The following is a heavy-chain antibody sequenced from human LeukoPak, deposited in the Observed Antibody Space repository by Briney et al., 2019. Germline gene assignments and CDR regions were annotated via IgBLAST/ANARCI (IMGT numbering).Heavy chain of an antibody. J-gene: IGHJ4*02. V-gene: IGHV4-38-2*02. CDR2: IYYSGST. Sequence: SETLSLTCTVSGYSISSGYYWGWIRQPPGKGLEWIGSIYYSGSTYYNPSLKSRVTISVDTSKNQFSLKLSSVTAADTAVYYCARGSSWYGAIDYWGQGTLVTVSS. CDR1: GYSISSGYY. CDR3: ARGSSWYGAIDY. D-gene: IGHD6-13*01.